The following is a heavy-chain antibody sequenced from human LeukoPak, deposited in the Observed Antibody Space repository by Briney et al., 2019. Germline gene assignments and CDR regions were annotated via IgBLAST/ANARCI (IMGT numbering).Heavy chain of an antibody. CDR3: ARSGSYYYMDV. CDR1: GGSFSGYY. V-gene: IGHV4-34*01. Sequence: PSETMSLTCAVYGGSFSGYYWSWIRQPPGKGLEWIGEINHSGSTYYNPSLKSRVTISVDTSKNQFSLKLSSVTAADTAVYYCARSGSYYYMDVWGKGTTVTVSS. CDR2: INHSGST. D-gene: IGHD1-26*01. J-gene: IGHJ6*03.